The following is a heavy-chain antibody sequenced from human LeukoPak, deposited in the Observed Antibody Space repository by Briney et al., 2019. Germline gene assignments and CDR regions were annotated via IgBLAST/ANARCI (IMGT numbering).Heavy chain of an antibody. Sequence: GGSLRLSCAASGFTFSSYGMSWFRQAPGKGLEWLSAISGSGGSTYYADSVQGRFTISRDNSKNTLYLQMISLRAEDTAVYYCANSPKSDYWGQGTLVTVSS. V-gene: IGHV3-23*01. CDR2: ISGSGGST. CDR1: GFTFSSYG. CDR3: ANSPKSDY. J-gene: IGHJ4*02.